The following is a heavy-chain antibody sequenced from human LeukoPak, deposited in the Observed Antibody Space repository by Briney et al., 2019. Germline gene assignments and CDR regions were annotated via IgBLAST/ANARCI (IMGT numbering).Heavy chain of an antibody. Sequence: PGGSLRLSCAASGFTFSSYSMNWVRQAPGKGLEWVSSISSSSSYIYYADSVKGRFTISRDNAKNSLYLQMNSLRAEDTAVYYCARVGYYGSGIQGHWFDPWGQGTLVTVSS. CDR3: ARVGYYGSGIQGHWFDP. J-gene: IGHJ5*02. D-gene: IGHD3-10*01. CDR1: GFTFSSYS. V-gene: IGHV3-21*01. CDR2: ISSSSSYI.